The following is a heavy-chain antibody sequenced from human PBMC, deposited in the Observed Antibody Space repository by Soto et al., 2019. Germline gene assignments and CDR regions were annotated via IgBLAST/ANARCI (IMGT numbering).Heavy chain of an antibody. D-gene: IGHD3-9*01. V-gene: IGHV4-59*01. CDR1: GGSISSYY. CDR2: IYYSGST. CDR3: ARGSLRYFDWLLQDRPLFDY. J-gene: IGHJ4*02. Sequence: PSETLSLTCTVSGGSISSYYWSWIRQPPGKGLEWIGYIYYSGSTNYNPSLKSRVTISVDTSKNQFSLKLSSVTAADTAVYYCARGSLRYFDWLLQDRPLFDYWGQGTLVTVSS.